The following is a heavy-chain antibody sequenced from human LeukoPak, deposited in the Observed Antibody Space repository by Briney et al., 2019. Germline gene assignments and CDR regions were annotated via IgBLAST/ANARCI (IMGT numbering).Heavy chain of an antibody. CDR3: AKEGRIMAVAGPFDY. J-gene: IGHJ4*02. D-gene: IGHD6-19*01. V-gene: IGHV3-23*01. CDR2: LSGPGGST. CDR1: GFPLCYYD. Sequence: GGSLRLSCAASGFPLCYYDMKWVRQAPGRGVEGVSALSGPGGSTFYPDSVKGPFTISRDNSSNTLYLEMNSLRVEDTALDYCAKEGRIMAVAGPFDYWGQGTLVTVSS.